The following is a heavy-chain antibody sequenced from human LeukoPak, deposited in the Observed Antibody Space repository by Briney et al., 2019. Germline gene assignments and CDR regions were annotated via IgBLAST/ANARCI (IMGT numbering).Heavy chain of an antibody. CDR1: GYTFINRY. J-gene: IGHJ4*02. Sequence: ASVKVSCKASGYTFINRYIHWVRQAPGQGLEWMGIINPSGGSTNYAQKFQGRVTMPRDTSTSTVYMELSSLTSEDTAVYYCGRDSLYYDFLTNYYREYFDYWGQGTLVTVSS. V-gene: IGHV1-46*01. D-gene: IGHD3-9*01. CDR3: GRDSLYYDFLTNYYREYFDY. CDR2: INPSGGST.